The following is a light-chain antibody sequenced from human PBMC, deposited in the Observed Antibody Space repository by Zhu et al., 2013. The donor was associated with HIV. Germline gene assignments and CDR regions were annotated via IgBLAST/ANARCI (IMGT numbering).Light chain of an antibody. V-gene: IGKV4-1*01. CDR2: WAS. J-gene: IGKJ4*01. Sequence: DIVMTQSPDSLAVSLGERATINCKSSQSVLYSSNNKNYLAWYQQNPGQPPKLLIYWASTRESGVPDRFSGSGSGTDFTLTISSLQAEDVAVYYCQSYDMSPLFGGGTKVEIK. CDR1: QSVLYSSNNKNY. CDR3: QSYDMSPL.